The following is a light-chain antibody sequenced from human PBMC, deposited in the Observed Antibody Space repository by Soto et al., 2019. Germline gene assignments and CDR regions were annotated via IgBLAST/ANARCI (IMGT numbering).Light chain of an antibody. CDR1: QSISSW. CDR3: QQYNNYSPT. Sequence: DIQMTQSPSTLSASVGDRVTITCRASQSISSWFAWYQQKPGKAPKLLIYDASSLESGVPSRFSGSGSGTEFTLTISSLQPDDFATYYCQQYNNYSPTFGQGTKVEIK. CDR2: DAS. J-gene: IGKJ1*01. V-gene: IGKV1-5*01.